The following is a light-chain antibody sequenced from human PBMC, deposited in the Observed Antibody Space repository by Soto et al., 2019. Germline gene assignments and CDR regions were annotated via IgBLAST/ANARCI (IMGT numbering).Light chain of an antibody. Sequence: DIQLTQSPSFLSASVGDRVTITCRASQGISSYFAWYQQKPWKAPKLLIYAASTLQSGVPSRFSGSGSGTEFTLTISSLQPEDFATYYCQQLNSYPPVVFGGGTKVDIK. CDR1: QGISSY. CDR3: QQLNSYPPVV. J-gene: IGKJ4*01. CDR2: AAS. V-gene: IGKV1-9*01.